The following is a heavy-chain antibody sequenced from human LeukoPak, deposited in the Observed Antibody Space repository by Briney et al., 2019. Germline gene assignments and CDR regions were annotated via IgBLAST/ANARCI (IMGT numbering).Heavy chain of an antibody. CDR3: ARARLGYYYDSSGYWFDY. J-gene: IGHJ4*02. CDR1: GYTFTGYY. Sequence: ASVKVSCKASGYTFTGYYMHWVRQAPGQGLEWMGWINPNSGGTNYAQKFQGRVTMTRDTSISTAYLELSRLRSDDTAVYYCARARLGYYYDSSGYWFDYWGQGTLVTVSS. CDR2: INPNSGGT. D-gene: IGHD3-22*01. V-gene: IGHV1-2*02.